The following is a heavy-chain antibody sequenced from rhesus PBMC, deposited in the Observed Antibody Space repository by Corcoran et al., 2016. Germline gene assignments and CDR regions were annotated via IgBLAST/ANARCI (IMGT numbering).Heavy chain of an antibody. V-gene: IGHV4-93*01. CDR3: ARDRFYGSSYVAYFDY. CDR1: GGSISSSNW. Sequence: QVQLQESGPAVVKPSETLSLTCAVSGGSISSSNWWSWIRQSPGKGLEWIGGIYGSGGSTEYNHSLKSRVTSSIDTSKNQFSVKLSSVTTADTAVYYCARDRFYGSSYVAYFDYWGQGVLVTVSS. CDR2: IYGSGGST. J-gene: IGHJ4*01. D-gene: IGHD4-29*01.